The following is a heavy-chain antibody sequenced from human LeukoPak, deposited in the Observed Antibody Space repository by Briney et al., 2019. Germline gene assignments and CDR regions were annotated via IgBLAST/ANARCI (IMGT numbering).Heavy chain of an antibody. V-gene: IGHV4-4*08. CDR1: GGSINTYY. CDR3: ARDSGEWNYGMDV. Sequence: SETLSLTCSVSGGSINTYYWSWIRQPPGKGLEWIGYIHSSGTTKYNPSLKSRVTMSVDTSKNQFSLKLSSVTAADTAVYYCARDSGEWNYGMDVWGQGTTVTVSS. CDR2: IHSSGTT. J-gene: IGHJ6*02. D-gene: IGHD2-21*01.